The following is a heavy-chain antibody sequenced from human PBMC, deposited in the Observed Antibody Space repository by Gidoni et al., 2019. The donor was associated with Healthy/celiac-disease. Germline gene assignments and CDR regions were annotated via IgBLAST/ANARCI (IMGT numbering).Heavy chain of an antibody. CDR3: ARGRTIFGVVIIPFDY. J-gene: IGHJ4*02. D-gene: IGHD3-3*01. CDR2: INPSGGST. Sequence: EWMGIINPSGGSTSYAQKFQGRVTMTRDTSTSTVYMELSSLRSEDTAVYYCARGRTIFGVVIIPFDYWGQGTLVTVSS. V-gene: IGHV1-46*01.